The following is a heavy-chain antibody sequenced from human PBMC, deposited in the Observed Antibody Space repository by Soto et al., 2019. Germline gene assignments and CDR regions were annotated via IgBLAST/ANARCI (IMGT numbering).Heavy chain of an antibody. V-gene: IGHV3-23*01. CDR2: ISGSDDST. CDR3: AKRSSSSTFDY. CDR1: GFTFSSYA. Sequence: GESLRLSCAASGFTFSSYAMSWVRQAPGKGLEWVSVISGSDDSTYYADSVQGRFTISRDKSKNTLYLQMHSLRAEDTAVYYCAKRSSSSTFDYWGQGTLVTVSS. J-gene: IGHJ4*02. D-gene: IGHD6-6*01.